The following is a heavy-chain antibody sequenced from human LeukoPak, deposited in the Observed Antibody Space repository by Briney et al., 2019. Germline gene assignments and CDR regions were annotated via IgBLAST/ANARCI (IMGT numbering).Heavy chain of an antibody. V-gene: IGHV4-61*08. CDR1: GASISGGGYY. D-gene: IGHD5-24*01. CDR2: IYYSGST. Sequence: PSETLSLTCTVSGASISGGGYYWSWIRQPPGKGLEWIGYIYYSGSTNYNPSLKSRVTISVDTPKNQFSLKLSSVTAADTAVYYCARHGFGWLQLIPFFDYWGQGTLVTVSS. CDR3: ARHGFGWLQLIPFFDY. J-gene: IGHJ4*02.